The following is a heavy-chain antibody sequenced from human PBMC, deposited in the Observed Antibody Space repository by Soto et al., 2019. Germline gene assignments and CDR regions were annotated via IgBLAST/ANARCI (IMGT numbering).Heavy chain of an antibody. CDR2: INAGNGNT. J-gene: IGHJ4*02. Sequence: QVQLVQSGAEVKKPGASVKVSCKASGYTFTSYAMHWVRQAPGQRLEWMGWINAGNGNTKYSQKFQGRVTITRDTSASTAYMELSSLRSEDTAVYYCARGGDIVATTPGRFDYWGQGTLVTVSS. CDR1: GYTFTSYA. V-gene: IGHV1-3*01. CDR3: ARGGDIVATTPGRFDY. D-gene: IGHD5-12*01.